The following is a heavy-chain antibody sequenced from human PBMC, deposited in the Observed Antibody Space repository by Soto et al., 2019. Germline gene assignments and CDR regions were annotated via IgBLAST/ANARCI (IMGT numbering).Heavy chain of an antibody. V-gene: IGHV4-4*02. D-gene: IGHD2-21*02. CDR3: ARGGDWAFDY. CDR1: GDRISRDKW. CDR2: IHPSGRT. Sequence: QVQMQESGPGLVKPSGTLSLTCAVTGDRISRDKWWTWVRQPPGKGLEWIGEIHPSGRTNYNPSLKRRATMSVDKSSNQFSLQLRSVTAADTAVYYCARGGDWAFDYWGQGTLVTVSS. J-gene: IGHJ4*02.